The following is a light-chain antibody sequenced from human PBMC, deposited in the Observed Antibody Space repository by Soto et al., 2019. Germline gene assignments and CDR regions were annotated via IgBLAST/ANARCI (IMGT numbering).Light chain of an antibody. CDR1: SSDVGTYNY. J-gene: IGLJ1*01. CDR2: EVS. V-gene: IGLV2-14*01. CDR3: SSYTSSRTDV. Sequence: QSALTQPASVSGSPGQSITISCTGTSSDVGTYNYVSWYQLHPGKAPKLILSEVSNRPSGVSNRFSGSKSGNTASLTISGLQAEDEADYHCSSYTSSRTDVFGTGTKLTVL.